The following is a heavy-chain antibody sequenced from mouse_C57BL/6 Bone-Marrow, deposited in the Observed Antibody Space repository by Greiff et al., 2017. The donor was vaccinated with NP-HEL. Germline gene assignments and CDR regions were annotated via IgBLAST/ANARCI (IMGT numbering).Heavy chain of an antibody. CDR1: GFTFSSYA. J-gene: IGHJ2*01. CDR2: ISSGGDYI. V-gene: IGHV5-9-1*02. Sequence: DVMLVESGEGLVKPGGSLKLSCAASGFTFSSYAMSWVRQTPEKRLEWVAYISSGGDYIYYADTVKGRFTISRDNARNTRYLQMSSLKSEDTAMYYCTRERQLWSYFDYWGQGTTLTVSS. CDR3: TRERQLWSYFDY. D-gene: IGHD6-1*01.